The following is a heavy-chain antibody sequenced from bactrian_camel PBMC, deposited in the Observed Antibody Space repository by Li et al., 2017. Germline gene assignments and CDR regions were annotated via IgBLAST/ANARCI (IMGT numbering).Heavy chain of an antibody. Sequence: HVQLVESGGGSVQAGGSLRLTCSATGYTYTHNRMAWFRQAPGKEREWVACIYTSNGSTYYADTVKGRFTISQDNAKNTVSLQMTRLKPEDTAKYYCVRYGSGSYCPNCESGHWGQGTQVTVS. V-gene: IGHV3S63*01. D-gene: IGHD6*01. CDR3: VRYGSGSYCPNCESGH. CDR2: IYTSNGST. CDR1: GYTYTHNR. J-gene: IGHJ4*01.